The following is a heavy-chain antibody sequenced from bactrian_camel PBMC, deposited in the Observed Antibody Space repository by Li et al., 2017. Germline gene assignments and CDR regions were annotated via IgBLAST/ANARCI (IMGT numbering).Heavy chain of an antibody. V-gene: IGHV3S42*01. CDR2: IDMYGGA. CDR3: AARLGCHWVPYASFDEYNN. Sequence: DVQLVESGGGSVQSGGSLRLSCVASGSTYNSLCMGWFRQAPGKEREGVAGIDMYGGASYVDSVKGRFTISQDNAKNTVYLQMNSLRPDDTAMYYCAARLGCHWVPYASFDEYNNWGQGTQVTVS. CDR1: GSTYNSLC. J-gene: IGHJ4*01. D-gene: IGHD3*01.